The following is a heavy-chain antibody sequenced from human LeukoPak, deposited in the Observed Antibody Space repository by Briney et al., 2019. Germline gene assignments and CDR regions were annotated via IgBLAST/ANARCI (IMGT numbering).Heavy chain of an antibody. Sequence: PGGSLRLSCAASGFTFSSYAMHWVRQAPGKGLEWVAVISYDGSNKYYADSVKGRFTISRDNSKNTLYLQMNSLRAEDTAVYYCATWFGELFDRPRYYYYGMDVWGQGTTVTVSS. CDR2: ISYDGSNK. V-gene: IGHV3-30-3*01. CDR1: GFTFSSYA. J-gene: IGHJ6*02. D-gene: IGHD3-10*01. CDR3: ATWFGELFDRPRYYYYGMDV.